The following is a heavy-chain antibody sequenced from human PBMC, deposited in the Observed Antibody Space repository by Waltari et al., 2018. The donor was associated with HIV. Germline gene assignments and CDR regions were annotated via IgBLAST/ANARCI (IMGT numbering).Heavy chain of an antibody. V-gene: IGHV3-9*01. D-gene: IGHD3-22*01. Sequence: EVQLVESGGGLVQPGRSLRLSCAASGFTFDDYAMPWVRQAPGKGLEWVSGISWNRGSIGYADSVKGRFTISRDNAKNSLYLQMNSLRAEDTALYYCAKVGDSSGYYYFDYWGQGTLVTVS. CDR2: ISWNRGSI. CDR3: AKVGDSSGYYYFDY. CDR1: GFTFDDYA. J-gene: IGHJ4*02.